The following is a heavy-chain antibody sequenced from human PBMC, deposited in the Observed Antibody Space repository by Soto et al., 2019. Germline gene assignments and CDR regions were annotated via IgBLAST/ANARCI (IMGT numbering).Heavy chain of an antibody. D-gene: IGHD3-3*01. CDR2: IYYSGST. CDR1: GGSISSSSYY. V-gene: IGHV4-39*01. Sequence: SETLSLTCTVSGGSISSSSYYWGWIRQPPGKGLEWIGSIYYSGSTYYNPSLKSRVTISVDTSKNQFSLKLSSVTAADTAVYYCARLSQRSAYYDFWSGYYWYFDLWGRGTLVTVSS. CDR3: ARLSQRSAYYDFWSGYYWYFDL. J-gene: IGHJ2*01.